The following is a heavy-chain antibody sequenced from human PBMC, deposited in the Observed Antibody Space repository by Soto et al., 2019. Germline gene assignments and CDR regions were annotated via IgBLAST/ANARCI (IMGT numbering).Heavy chain of an antibody. V-gene: IGHV3-33*01. J-gene: IGHJ4*02. CDR1: GFTFSGYV. CDR3: ARDKMATTKFDY. CDR2: IWYDGSNK. D-gene: IGHD5-12*01. Sequence: GGSLRLSCAASGFTFSGYVMHWGRQAPGKGLEWVAVIWYDGSNKYYADSVKGRFTISRDNSKNTLYLQMNSLRAEDTAVYYCARDKMATTKFDYWGQGTLVTVSS.